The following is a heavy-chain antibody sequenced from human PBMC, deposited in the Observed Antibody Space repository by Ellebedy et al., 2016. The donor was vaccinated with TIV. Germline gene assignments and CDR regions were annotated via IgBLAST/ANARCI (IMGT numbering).Heavy chain of an antibody. V-gene: IGHV4-61*01. Sequence: MPGGSLRLSCTVSGGSLRSGNYYWGWIRPPPGTGLECIGYIHHSGNINRNPSLKSRVTISVDTSKNQFSLKLGSVTAADTAVYFCARVRGDIAAPHLDYWGQGALVTVSS. D-gene: IGHD3-16*02. CDR1: GGSLRSGNYY. CDR3: ARVRGDIAAPHLDY. CDR2: IHHSGNI. J-gene: IGHJ4*02.